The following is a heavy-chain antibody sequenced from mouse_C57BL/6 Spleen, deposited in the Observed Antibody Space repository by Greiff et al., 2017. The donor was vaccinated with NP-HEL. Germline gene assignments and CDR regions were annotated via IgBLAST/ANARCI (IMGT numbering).Heavy chain of an antibody. J-gene: IGHJ1*03. V-gene: IGHV2-2*01. CDR3: AREPLYYGSRRGYFDV. CDR1: GFSLTSYG. Sequence: VQLQQSGPGLVQPSQSLSITCTVSGFSLTSYGVHWVRQSPGKGLEWLGVIWRGGSTDYNAAFISRLSISKDNSKSQVFFKMNSLQADDTAIYYCAREPLYYGSRRGYFDVWGTGTTVTVSS. CDR2: IWRGGST. D-gene: IGHD1-1*01.